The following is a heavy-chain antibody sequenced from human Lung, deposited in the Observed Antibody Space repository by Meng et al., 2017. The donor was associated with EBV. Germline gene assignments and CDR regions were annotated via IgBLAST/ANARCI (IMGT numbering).Heavy chain of an antibody. CDR3: ARDLVGEYDF. V-gene: IGHV3-74*03. D-gene: IGHD2/OR15-2a*01. CDR2: INEHGSIT. Sequence: VQVVVSGGVLVQPGGALRLSCAASGFTFSTYWMHWVRQAPGKGPVWVSRINEHGSITTYADSVNGRFTISRDNAKETLYLQMNSLRDEDTAIYYCARDLVGEYDFWGQGTLVTVSS. CDR1: GFTFSTYW. J-gene: IGHJ4*02.